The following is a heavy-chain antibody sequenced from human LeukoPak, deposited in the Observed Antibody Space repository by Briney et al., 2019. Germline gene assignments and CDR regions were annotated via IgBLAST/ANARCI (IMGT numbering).Heavy chain of an antibody. V-gene: IGHV1-58*02. CDR1: GFTFTSSA. J-gene: IGHJ6*03. Sequence: ASVKVSCKASGFTFTSSAMQWVRQARGQRLEWIGWIVVGSGNTNYAQKFQERVTITRDMSTSTAYMELSSLRSEDTAVYYCAAGYYGSGSSGYYYYYMDVWGKGTTVTISS. CDR2: IVVGSGNT. D-gene: IGHD3-10*01. CDR3: AAGYYGSGSSGYYYYYMDV.